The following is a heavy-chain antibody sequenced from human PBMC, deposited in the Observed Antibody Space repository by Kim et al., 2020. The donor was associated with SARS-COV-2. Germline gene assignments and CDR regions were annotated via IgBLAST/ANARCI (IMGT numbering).Heavy chain of an antibody. CDR1: GDSISSSSHH. V-gene: IGHV4-39*01. D-gene: IGHD6-19*01. J-gene: IGHJ5*02. Sequence: SETLSLTCTVSGDSISSSSHHWGWLRQPPGQGLAWIGSIHYSGSTYYNPSLKSRVTISVDTSKNQFSLKLTSVTAADTAVYYCARRPGRYSSGSFDPWGQGALVTVSS. CDR2: IHYSGST. CDR3: ARRPGRYSSGSFDP.